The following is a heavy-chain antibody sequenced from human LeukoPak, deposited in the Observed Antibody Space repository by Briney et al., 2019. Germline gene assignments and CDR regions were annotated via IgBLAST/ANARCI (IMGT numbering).Heavy chain of an antibody. CDR1: GGSISSYY. Sequence: PSETLSLTCTVSGGSISSYYWSWIRQPPGKGLEWIGYIYYSGSTNYNPSLKSRVTISVDTSKNQFSLKLSSVTAADTAVYYCARGPLRSMFDPWGQGTLVTVSS. D-gene: IGHD3-3*01. V-gene: IGHV4-59*01. CDR3: ARGPLRSMFDP. CDR2: IYYSGST. J-gene: IGHJ5*02.